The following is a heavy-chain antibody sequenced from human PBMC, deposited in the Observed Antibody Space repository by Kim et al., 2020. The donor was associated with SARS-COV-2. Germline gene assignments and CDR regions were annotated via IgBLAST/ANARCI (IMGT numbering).Heavy chain of an antibody. V-gene: IGHV3-33*01. CDR3: ARNGNPMIRGVINFHYGMDV. J-gene: IGHJ6*02. Sequence: GGSLRLSCAASGFKFSNYAMHWVRQAPGKGLGWVAVIWDDGNDRYYADSLEGRFTISRDNSKNTLSLHMASLRAEDTGVYFCARNGNPMIRGVINFHYGMDVWGQGTTVTVSS. D-gene: IGHD3-10*01. CDR1: GFKFSNYA. CDR2: IWDDGNDR.